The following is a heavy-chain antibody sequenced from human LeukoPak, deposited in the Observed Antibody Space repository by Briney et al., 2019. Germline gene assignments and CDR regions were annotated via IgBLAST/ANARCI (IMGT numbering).Heavy chain of an antibody. CDR2: IYYSGST. CDR3: ARSGYCSGGSCYPEYFQH. Sequence: SETLSLTCTVSGGSISSYYWSWIRQPPGKGLEWIGYIYYSGSTNYNPSLKSRVTISVDTSKNQFSLKLSSVTAADTAVYYCARSGYCSGGSCYPEYFQHWGQGTLVTVSS. D-gene: IGHD2-15*01. CDR1: GGSISSYY. V-gene: IGHV4-59*01. J-gene: IGHJ1*01.